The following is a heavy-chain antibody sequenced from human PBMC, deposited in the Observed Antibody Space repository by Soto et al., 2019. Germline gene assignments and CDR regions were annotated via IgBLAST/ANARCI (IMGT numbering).Heavy chain of an antibody. J-gene: IGHJ4*02. CDR3: ATDPNYYGSGSYSNNDY. CDR2: FDPEDGET. CDR1: GYTLTELS. D-gene: IGHD3-10*01. V-gene: IGHV1-24*01. Sequence: GASVKVSCKVSGYTLTELSMHWVRQAPGKGLEWMGGFDPEDGETIYAQKFQGRVTMTEDTSTDTAYMELSSLRSEDTAVYYCATDPNYYGSGSYSNNDYWGQGTLVTVSS.